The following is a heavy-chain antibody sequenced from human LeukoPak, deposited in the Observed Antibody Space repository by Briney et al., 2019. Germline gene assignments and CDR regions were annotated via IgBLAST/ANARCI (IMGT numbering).Heavy chain of an antibody. Sequence: NPGGCLRLSCAASGFTVSRNYMSWVRQAPGKGLEWVSGIYSGGSTYYADSVKGRFTISRDNPKNTLYLQMNSLRAEDTAVYYCARDNVYYYDSSGYPGYYYYYGMDVWGQAATVTVSS. D-gene: IGHD3-22*01. CDR3: ARDNVYYYDSSGYPGYYYYYGMDV. J-gene: IGHJ6*02. CDR1: GFTVSRNY. V-gene: IGHV3-66*01. CDR2: IYSGGST.